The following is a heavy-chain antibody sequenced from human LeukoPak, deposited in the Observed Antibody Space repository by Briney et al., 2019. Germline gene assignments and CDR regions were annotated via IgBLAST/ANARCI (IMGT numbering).Heavy chain of an antibody. CDR3: ARERWGNHWFDP. D-gene: IGHD3-16*01. CDR1: GGSISSSSYY. V-gene: IGHV4-39*07. J-gene: IGHJ5*02. CDR2: IYYSGST. Sequence: SETLSLTCTVSGGSISSSSYYWGWIRQPPGKGLEWIGSIYYSGSTYYNPSLKSRVTISVDTSKNQFSLKLSSVTAADTAVYYCARERWGNHWFDPWGQGTLVTVSS.